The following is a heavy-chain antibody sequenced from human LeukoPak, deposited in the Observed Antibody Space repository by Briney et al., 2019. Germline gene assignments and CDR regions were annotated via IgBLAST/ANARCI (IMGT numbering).Heavy chain of an antibody. CDR3: ARRRVAGTHFDY. CDR1: GGPISSYY. D-gene: IGHD6-19*01. J-gene: IGHJ4*02. CDR2: IYYSGST. Sequence: PSETLSLTCTVSGGPISSYYWSWIRQPPGKGLEWIGYIYYSGSTNYNPSLKSRVTISVDTSKNQFSLKLSSVTAADTAVYYCARRRVAGTHFDYWGQGTLVTVSS. V-gene: IGHV4-59*08.